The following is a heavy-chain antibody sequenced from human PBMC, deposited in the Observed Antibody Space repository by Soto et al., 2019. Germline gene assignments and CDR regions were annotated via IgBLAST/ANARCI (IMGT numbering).Heavy chain of an antibody. CDR2: INPKSGGA. Sequence: ASVKVSCKXSGYSFTDYHIHWVRQAPGQGLEWLGRINPKSGGASTAQKFQGWVTMTTDTSISTASMELTRLTSDDTAIYYCARGDSTDCSNGVCSFFYNHDMDVWGQGTTVTVSS. CDR1: GYSFTDYH. CDR3: ARGDSTDCSNGVCSFFYNHDMDV. D-gene: IGHD2-8*01. V-gene: IGHV1-2*04. J-gene: IGHJ6*02.